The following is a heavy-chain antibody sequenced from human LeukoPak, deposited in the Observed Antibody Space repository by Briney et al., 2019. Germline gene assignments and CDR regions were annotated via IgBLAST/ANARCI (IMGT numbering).Heavy chain of an antibody. CDR1: GFTFTSSA. Sequence: GGSLRLSCAASGFTFTSSAMSWVRQAPGKGLEWVSVISGSGHTTDYADSVKGRFTVSRDNSKNTLYLQMNSLRAEDTAVYFRAKEPHILTGYYTDYFDSWGQGTLVTVSS. V-gene: IGHV3-23*01. CDR3: AKEPHILTGYYTDYFDS. D-gene: IGHD3-9*01. CDR2: ISGSGHTT. J-gene: IGHJ4*02.